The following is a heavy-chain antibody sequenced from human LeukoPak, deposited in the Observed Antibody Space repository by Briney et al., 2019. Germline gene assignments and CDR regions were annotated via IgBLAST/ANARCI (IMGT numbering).Heavy chain of an antibody. CDR3: ARGGFYGLGNDFRFDP. Sequence: SETLSLTCTVSGGSISSSSQYWGWIRQPPGKGLEWIGSIYYSGSTYYNPSLKSRVTISVDTSKNQFSLKLSSVTAADTAVYYCARGGFYGLGNDFRFDPWGQGTLVTVSS. J-gene: IGHJ5*02. CDR1: GGSISSSSQY. D-gene: IGHD3-10*01. V-gene: IGHV4-39*07. CDR2: IYYSGST.